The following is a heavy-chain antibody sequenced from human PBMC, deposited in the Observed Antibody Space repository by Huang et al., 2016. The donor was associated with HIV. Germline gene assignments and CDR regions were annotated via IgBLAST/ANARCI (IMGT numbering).Heavy chain of an antibody. Sequence: QVQLVQSGAEVKKPGSSVKVSCKASGGTFSTYAISWVRQAPGQGLEWMGGFIPILGTANYAQKFQGTVTITADEFTSTAYMELSSLRSEDTALYYCARGRTRSSLYDSYYGLDVWGQGTTVTVSS. CDR1: GGTFSTYA. J-gene: IGHJ6*02. D-gene: IGHD6-6*01. CDR2: FIPILGTA. V-gene: IGHV1-69*01. CDR3: ARGRTRSSLYDSYYGLDV.